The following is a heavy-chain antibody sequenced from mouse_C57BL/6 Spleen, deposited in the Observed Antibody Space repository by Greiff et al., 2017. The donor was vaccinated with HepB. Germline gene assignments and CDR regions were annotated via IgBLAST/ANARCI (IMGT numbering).Heavy chain of an antibody. CDR2: IDPSDSYT. Sequence: QVQLQQPGAELVRPGTSVKLSCKASGYTFTSYWMHWVKQRPGQGLEWIGVIDPSDSYTNYNQKFKDKATLTVDKSSSTAYMQLSSLTSEDSAVYYCARRAVAPFDYWGQGTTLTVSS. V-gene: IGHV1-59*01. J-gene: IGHJ2*01. D-gene: IGHD1-1*01. CDR3: ARRAVAPFDY. CDR1: GYTFTSYW.